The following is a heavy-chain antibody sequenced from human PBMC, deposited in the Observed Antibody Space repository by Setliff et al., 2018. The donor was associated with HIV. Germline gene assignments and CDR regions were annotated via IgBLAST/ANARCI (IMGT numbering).Heavy chain of an antibody. CDR3: ASLSGYSGDAFDV. D-gene: IGHD3-22*01. CDR1: GYRFTSYW. CDR2: IYPGDSEI. J-gene: IGHJ3*01. V-gene: IGHV5-51*01. Sequence: GESLKISCEASGYRFTSYWIGWVRQLPGKGLEWVGIIYPGDSEIGYSPSFQGQVTISADKSISTTYLQWSSLKASDTAMYYCASLSGYSGDAFDVWGQGTMVTVSS.